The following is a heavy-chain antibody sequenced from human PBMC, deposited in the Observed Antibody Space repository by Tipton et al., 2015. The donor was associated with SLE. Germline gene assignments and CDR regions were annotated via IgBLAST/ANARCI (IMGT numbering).Heavy chain of an antibody. CDR3: ARVWDITMVRGVIVPPAFDY. D-gene: IGHD3-10*01. J-gene: IGHJ4*02. CDR1: GGSISSSSYY. Sequence: TLSLTCTVSGGSISSSSYYWGWIRQPPGKGLEWIGYIYYSGSTNYNPSLKSRVTISVDTSKNQFSLKLSSVTAADTAVYYCARVWDITMVRGVIVPPAFDYWGQGTLVTVSS. V-gene: IGHV4-61*05. CDR2: IYYSGST.